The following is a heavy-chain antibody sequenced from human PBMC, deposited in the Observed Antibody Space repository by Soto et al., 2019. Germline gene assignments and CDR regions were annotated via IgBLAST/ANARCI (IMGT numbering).Heavy chain of an antibody. Sequence: QVQLVESGGGVVQPGRSLRLSCAASGFTFSSYAMHWVRQAPGKGLEWVAVISYDGSNKYYADSVKGRFTISRDNSKNTLYLQMNSLRAEDTAVYYCARGSFLYGDYVLNYWGQGTLDTVSS. V-gene: IGHV3-30-3*01. D-gene: IGHD4-17*01. CDR1: GFTFSSYA. CDR2: ISYDGSNK. J-gene: IGHJ4*02. CDR3: ARGSFLYGDYVLNY.